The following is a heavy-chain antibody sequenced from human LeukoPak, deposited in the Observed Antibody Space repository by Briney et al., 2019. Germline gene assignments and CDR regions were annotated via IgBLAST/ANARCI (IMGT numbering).Heavy chain of an antibody. CDR3: ARAYYDFWSGYDLRRNYYYYYMDV. CDR2: MNPNSGNT. V-gene: IGHV1-8*03. J-gene: IGHJ6*03. CDR1: GYTFTSYD. Sequence: RASVKVSCKASGYTFTSYDINWVRQATGQGLEWMGWMNPNSGNTGYAQKFQGRVTITRNTSISTAYMELSSLRSEDTAVYYCARAYYDFWSGYDLRRNYYYYYMDVWGKGTTVTVSS. D-gene: IGHD3-3*01.